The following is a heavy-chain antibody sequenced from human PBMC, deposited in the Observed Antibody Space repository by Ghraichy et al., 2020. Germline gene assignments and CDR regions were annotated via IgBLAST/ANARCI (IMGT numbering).Heavy chain of an antibody. J-gene: IGHJ6*02. Sequence: ASVKVSCKASGYTFTSYDINWVRQATGQGLEWMGWMNPNSGNTGYAQKFQGRVTITRNTSISTAYMELSSLRSEDTAVYYCARSRGYCSGGSCYSYYYYGMDVWGQGTTVTVSS. CDR3: ARSRGYCSGGSCYSYYYYGMDV. V-gene: IGHV1-8*03. CDR1: GYTFTSYD. D-gene: IGHD2-15*01. CDR2: MNPNSGNT.